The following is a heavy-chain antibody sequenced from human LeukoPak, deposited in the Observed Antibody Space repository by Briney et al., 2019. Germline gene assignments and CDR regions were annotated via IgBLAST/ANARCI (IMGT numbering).Heavy chain of an antibody. CDR3: ARGALRYFDSPFDY. V-gene: IGHV3-30*01. J-gene: IGHJ4*02. CDR2: ISYDGSNK. Sequence: GGSLRLSCAASGFTFSSYAMHWVRQAPGKGLEWVAVISYDGSNKYYADSVKGRFTISRDNSKNTLYLQMNSLRAEDTAVYYCARGALRYFDSPFDYWGQGTLVTVCS. D-gene: IGHD3-9*01. CDR1: GFTFSSYA.